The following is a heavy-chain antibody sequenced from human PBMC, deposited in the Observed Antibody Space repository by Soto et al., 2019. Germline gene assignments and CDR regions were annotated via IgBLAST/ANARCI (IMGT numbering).Heavy chain of an antibody. CDR2: ISAYNGNT. Sequence: AASVKVSCKASGYTFTSYGISWVRQAPGQGLEWMGWISAYNGNTNYAQKLQGRVTMTTDTSTSTAYMELRSLRSDDTAVYYCARDRRLTEYYYDSSYWFDPWGQGTLVTVSS. D-gene: IGHD3-22*01. CDR3: ARDRRLTEYYYDSSYWFDP. CDR1: GYTFTSYG. V-gene: IGHV1-18*04. J-gene: IGHJ5*02.